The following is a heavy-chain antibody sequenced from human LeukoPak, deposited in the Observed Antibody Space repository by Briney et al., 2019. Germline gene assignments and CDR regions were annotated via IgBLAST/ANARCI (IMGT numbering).Heavy chain of an antibody. D-gene: IGHD2-2*02. CDR1: GLSFSTLG. CDR2: IRYDGGDK. J-gene: IGHJ6*03. V-gene: IGHV3-30*02. Sequence: GGSLRLSCAASGLSFSTLGMHWVRQAPGKGLEWVAFIRYDGGDKYFANSVKGRFTIFRDNSRNTLYLQMNSVRAEDTALYYCAKNYCSSTSCYSYYMDVWGKGTTVTVSS. CDR3: AKNYCSSTSCYSYYMDV.